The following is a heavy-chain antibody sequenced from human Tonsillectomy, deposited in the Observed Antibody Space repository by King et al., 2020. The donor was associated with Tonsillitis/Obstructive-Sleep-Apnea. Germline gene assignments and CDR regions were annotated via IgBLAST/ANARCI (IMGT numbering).Heavy chain of an antibody. CDR1: GFTFSSYA. Sequence: VQLVESGGGVVQPGRSLRVSCAASGFTFSSYALHWVRQAPGKGLEWVAVISYDGSKKYYADSVKGRFTMSRDNSKNTLYLQMNSLRSEDMAVYYCGRDVGSNAWDGAIDYRGQGTLVTGSS. CDR3: GRDVGSNAWDGAIDY. D-gene: IGHD1-26*01. J-gene: IGHJ4*02. V-gene: IGHV3-30*04. CDR2: ISYDGSKK.